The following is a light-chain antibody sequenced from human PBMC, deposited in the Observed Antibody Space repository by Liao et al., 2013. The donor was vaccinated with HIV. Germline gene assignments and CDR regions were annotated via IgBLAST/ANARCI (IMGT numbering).Light chain of an antibody. J-gene: IGLJ2*01. Sequence: SYELTQPPSVSVAPGKTARITCGGNNIGSKSVHWYQQKPGQAPVLVIYYDSDRPSGIPERFSGSNSGNTATLTISRVEAGDEADYYCQVWDRSNDLLFGGGTKLTVL. CDR3: QVWDRSNDLL. CDR1: NIGSKS. V-gene: IGLV3-21*04. CDR2: YDS.